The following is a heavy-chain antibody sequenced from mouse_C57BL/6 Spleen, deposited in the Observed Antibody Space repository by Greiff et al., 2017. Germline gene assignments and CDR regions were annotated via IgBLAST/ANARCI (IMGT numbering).Heavy chain of an antibody. V-gene: IGHV1-64*01. CDR1: GYTFTSYW. CDR2: IHPNSGST. CDR3: ARSKDGYFDY. J-gene: IGHJ2*01. D-gene: IGHD2-3*01. Sequence: QVQLQQPGAELVKPGASVKLSCKASGYTFTSYWMHWVKQRPGQGLEWIGMIHPNSGSTNYNEKFKSKATLTVDKSSSTAYMQLSSLTSEASAVYYCARSKDGYFDYWGQGTTLTVSS.